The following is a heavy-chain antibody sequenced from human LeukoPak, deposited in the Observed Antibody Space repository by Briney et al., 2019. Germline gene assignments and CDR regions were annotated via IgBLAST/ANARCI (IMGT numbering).Heavy chain of an antibody. V-gene: IGHV4-59*01. Sequence: SETLSLTCTVSGGSISSYYWSWIRQPPGKGLEWIGYIYYSGSTNYNPSLKSRVTISVDTSKNQFSLKLSSVTAADTAVYYCARVSSGYGLGAFDIWGQGTMVTVSS. CDR1: GGSISSYY. J-gene: IGHJ3*02. D-gene: IGHD5-12*01. CDR3: ARVSSGYGLGAFDI. CDR2: IYYSGST.